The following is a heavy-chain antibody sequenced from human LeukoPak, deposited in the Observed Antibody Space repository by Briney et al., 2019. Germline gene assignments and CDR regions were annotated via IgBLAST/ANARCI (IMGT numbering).Heavy chain of an antibody. J-gene: IGHJ4*02. CDR1: GGSISSYY. CDR2: IYYSGST. V-gene: IGHV4-59*01. D-gene: IGHD6-13*01. Sequence: PSETLSLTCTVPGGSISSYYWSWIRQPPGKGLEWIGYIYYSGSTNYNPSLKSRVTISVDTSKNQFSLKLSSVTAADTAVYYCARTTAAAGTFYFDYWGQGTLVTVSS. CDR3: ARTTAAAGTFYFDY.